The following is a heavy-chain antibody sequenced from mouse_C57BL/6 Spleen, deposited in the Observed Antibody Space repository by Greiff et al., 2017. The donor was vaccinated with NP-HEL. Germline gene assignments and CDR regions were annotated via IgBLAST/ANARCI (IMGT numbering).Heavy chain of an antibody. CDR2: IYPGSGNT. Sequence: QVQLKQSGAELVRPGASVKLSCKASGYTFTDYYINWVKQRPGQGLEWIARIYPGSGNTYYNEKFKGKATLTAEKSSSTAYMQLSSLTSEDAAVYFCARDYYGVLFAYWGQGTLVTVSA. CDR1: GYTFTDYY. D-gene: IGHD1-1*01. J-gene: IGHJ3*01. V-gene: IGHV1-76*01. CDR3: ARDYYGVLFAY.